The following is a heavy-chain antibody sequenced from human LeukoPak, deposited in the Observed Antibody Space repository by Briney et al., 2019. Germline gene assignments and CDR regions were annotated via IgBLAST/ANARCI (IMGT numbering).Heavy chain of an antibody. V-gene: IGHV1-2*02. D-gene: IGHD2-21*02. Sequence: GASVKVSCKASGYTFTGYYMHWVRQAPGQGLEWMGWINPNSGGTNYAQKFQGRVTMTRDTSISTAYMELSRLRSDDTAVYYCARERVTADAFDIWSQGTMVTVSS. J-gene: IGHJ3*02. CDR3: ARERVTADAFDI. CDR1: GYTFTGYY. CDR2: INPNSGGT.